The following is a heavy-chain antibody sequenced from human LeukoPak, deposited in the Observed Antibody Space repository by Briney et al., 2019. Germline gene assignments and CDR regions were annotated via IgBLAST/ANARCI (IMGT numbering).Heavy chain of an antibody. V-gene: IGHV4-39*01. Sequence: PSETLSLTCTVSGGSISSSSYYWGWIRQPPGKGLEWIGSIYYSGSTYYNPSLKSPVTISVDTSKNQFSLKLSSVTAADTAVYYCARHKAGPGVQSKGRGYCSSTSCSNWFDPWGQGTLVTVSS. CDR2: IYYSGST. CDR3: ARHKAGPGVQSKGRGYCSSTSCSNWFDP. D-gene: IGHD2-2*01. CDR1: GGSISSSSYY. J-gene: IGHJ5*02.